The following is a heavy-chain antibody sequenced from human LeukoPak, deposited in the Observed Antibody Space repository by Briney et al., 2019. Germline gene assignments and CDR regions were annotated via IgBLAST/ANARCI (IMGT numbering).Heavy chain of an antibody. J-gene: IGHJ4*02. Sequence: ASVKVSFKTSGYRFTSYDISWARQATGQGLQWMGRMTPSSCSSEYAQRFQGRVTLTRDTASGTAYLELRSLSADHTAIYYCAREGPLFVLDYWGQGTRVAVSS. CDR1: GYRFTSYD. V-gene: IGHV1-8*01. CDR2: MTPSSCSS. CDR3: AREGPLFVLDY. D-gene: IGHD6-6*01.